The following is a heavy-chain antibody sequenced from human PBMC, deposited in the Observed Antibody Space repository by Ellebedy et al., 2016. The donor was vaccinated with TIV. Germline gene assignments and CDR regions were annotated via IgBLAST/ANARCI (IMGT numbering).Heavy chain of an antibody. CDR1: GFTLDDYA. CDR3: AKGSVWGSYRSDDYFDY. J-gene: IGHJ4*02. Sequence: GGSLRLXXAASGFTLDDYAMHWVRQVPGKGLEWVSGISWNSGTIDYADSVKGRFSTPRDNAKNSLYLQMNSLRPEDTALYYCAKGSVWGSYRSDDYFDYWGQGTLVTVSS. D-gene: IGHD3-16*02. V-gene: IGHV3-9*01. CDR2: ISWNSGTI.